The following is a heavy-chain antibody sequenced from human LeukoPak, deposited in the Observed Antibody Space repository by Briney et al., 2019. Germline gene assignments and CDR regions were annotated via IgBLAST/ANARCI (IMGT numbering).Heavy chain of an antibody. Sequence: GESLKISCKGSAYSFTSYWIGWVRRMPGKGLEWMGIIYPGDFDTRYSPSFQGQVTISADKSISTAYLQWSNLKASDTAMYYCVRYCGGDCYSGIDYWGQGTLVTVSS. J-gene: IGHJ4*02. V-gene: IGHV5-51*01. CDR1: AYSFTSYW. CDR2: IYPGDFDT. CDR3: VRYCGGDCYSGIDY. D-gene: IGHD2-21*02.